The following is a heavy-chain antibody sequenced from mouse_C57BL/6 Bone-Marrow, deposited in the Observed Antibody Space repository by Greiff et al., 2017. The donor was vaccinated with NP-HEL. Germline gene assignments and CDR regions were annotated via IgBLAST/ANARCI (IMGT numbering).Heavy chain of an antibody. J-gene: IGHJ1*03. CDR2: IDPENGDT. Sequence: VQLQQSGAELVRPGASVKLSCTASGFNIKDDYMHWVKQRPEQGLEWIGWIDPENGDTEYASKFQGKATITADTSSNTAYPQLSSLTSEDTAVYYCIYYGNYRWYFDVWGTGTTVTVSS. CDR3: IYYGNYRWYFDV. V-gene: IGHV14-4*01. D-gene: IGHD2-1*01. CDR1: GFNIKDDY.